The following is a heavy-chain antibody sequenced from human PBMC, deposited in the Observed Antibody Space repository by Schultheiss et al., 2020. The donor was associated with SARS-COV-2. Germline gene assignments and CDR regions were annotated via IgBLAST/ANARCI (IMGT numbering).Heavy chain of an antibody. J-gene: IGHJ3*02. CDR1: GFTVSSNY. D-gene: IGHD3-22*01. Sequence: GGSLRLSCAASGFTVSSNYMSWVRQAPGKGLEWVSVIYSGGSTYYADSVKGRFTISRDNSKNTLYLQMNSLRAEDTAVYYCARDLDGSGYPNDAFDIWGQGTMVTVSS. V-gene: IGHV3-66*01. CDR3: ARDLDGSGYPNDAFDI. CDR2: IYSGGST.